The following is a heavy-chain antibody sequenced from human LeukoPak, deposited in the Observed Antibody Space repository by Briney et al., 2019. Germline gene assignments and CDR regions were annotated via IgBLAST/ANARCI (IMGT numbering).Heavy chain of an antibody. CDR3: ARAVGPFDY. CDR1: GFTFSSYG. J-gene: IGHJ4*02. V-gene: IGHV3-33*01. Sequence: GKSLRLSCAASGFTFSSYGMHWVRQAPGKALEWVAVIWYDGTNKYYADSVKGRFTIPRDNSDNMLYLQMNSLRGDDTGVYFCARAVGPFDYWGQGTLVTVSS. CDR2: IWYDGTNK.